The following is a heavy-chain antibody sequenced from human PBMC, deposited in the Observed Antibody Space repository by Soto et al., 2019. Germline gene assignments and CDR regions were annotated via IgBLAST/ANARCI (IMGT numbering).Heavy chain of an antibody. D-gene: IGHD6-19*01. CDR3: AIGHWLGK. CDR1: GFTFSDYL. J-gene: IGHJ4*02. CDR2: IKQAGNEK. V-gene: IGHV3-7*01. Sequence: EVQLVDSGGALVQPGESLRLSCAASGFTFSDYLMTWVRQAPGKGLEWVATIKQAGNEKYYVDSVKGRFTISRDNAKNSMYLQLNALRAEATAVYYCAIGHWLGKWGQGTLVTVSS.